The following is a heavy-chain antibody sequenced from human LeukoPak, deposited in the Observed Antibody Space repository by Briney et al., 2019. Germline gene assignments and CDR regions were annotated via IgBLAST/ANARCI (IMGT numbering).Heavy chain of an antibody. V-gene: IGHV3-7*03. CDR3: ARGGGLDV. CDR2: INHNGNVN. CDR1: GFTFSDYY. J-gene: IGHJ6*02. Sequence: PGGSLRLSCAASGFTFSDYYMSWIRQAPGKGPEWVASINHNGNVNYYVDSVKGRFTISRDNAKNSLYLQMSNLRAEDTAVYFCARGGGLDVWGQGATVTVSS. D-gene: IGHD3-16*01.